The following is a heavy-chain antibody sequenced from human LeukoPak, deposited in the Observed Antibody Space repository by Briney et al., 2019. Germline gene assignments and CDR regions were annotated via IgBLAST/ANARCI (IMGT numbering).Heavy chain of an antibody. J-gene: IGHJ4*02. D-gene: IGHD4-17*01. CDR2: ISISGTKT. CDR1: EFDFSTHA. CDR3: ANEIRPNDY. Sequence: GGSLRLSCAASEFDFSTHAMTWVRQAPGKGLEWVSAISISGTKTYYADSVKGRFTISRDNSKNTLYLQMYSLRAEDTAVYYCANEIRPNDYWGQGTLVTVSS. V-gene: IGHV3-23*01.